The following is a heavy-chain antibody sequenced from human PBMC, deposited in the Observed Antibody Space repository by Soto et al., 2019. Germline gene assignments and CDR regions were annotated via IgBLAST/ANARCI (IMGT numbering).Heavy chain of an antibody. D-gene: IGHD3-10*01. J-gene: IGHJ6*02. CDR2: INAGNGNT. CDR3: ARGGVTSWGYYGMDV. V-gene: IGHV1-3*01. CDR1: GYTFTSYA. Sequence: GASVTVSCTASGYTFTSYAMHWVRQAHGQRLEWMGWINAGNGNTKYAQKLQGRVTMTTDTSTSTAYMELRSLRSDDTAVYYCARGGVTSWGYYGMDVWGQGTTVTVSS.